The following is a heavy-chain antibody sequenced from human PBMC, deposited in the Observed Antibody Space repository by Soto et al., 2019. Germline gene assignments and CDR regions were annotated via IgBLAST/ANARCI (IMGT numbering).Heavy chain of an antibody. CDR1: GFTFSSYS. J-gene: IGHJ4*02. CDR3: ARGYDSFDY. Sequence: EVQLVESGGGLVQPGGSLRLSCAASGFTFSSYSMNWVRQAPGKGLEWVSYISGSSSTIYYADSVKGRFTISRDNAKNSLYLQMHSLSAEDAAVYYCARGYDSFDYWGQGTLVTVSS. D-gene: IGHD5-12*01. V-gene: IGHV3-48*01. CDR2: ISGSSSTI.